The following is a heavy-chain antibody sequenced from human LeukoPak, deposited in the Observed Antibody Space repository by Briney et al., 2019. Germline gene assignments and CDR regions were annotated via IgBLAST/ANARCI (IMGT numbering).Heavy chain of an antibody. D-gene: IGHD2-2*01. CDR1: RFTLSNYW. J-gene: IGHJ4*02. V-gene: IGHV3-7*01. CDR3: ARDGVEPGIYFDY. CDR2: IKQDGSEK. Sequence: GGSLRLSCAASRFTLSNYWMNWVRQAPGKGLEWVANIKQDGSEKYYVDSVKGRFTISRDNAKNSLYLQMNSLRAEDTAVYYCARDGVEPGIYFDYWGQGALVTVSS.